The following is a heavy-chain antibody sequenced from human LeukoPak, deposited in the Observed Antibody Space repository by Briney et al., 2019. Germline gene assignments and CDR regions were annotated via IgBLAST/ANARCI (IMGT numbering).Heavy chain of an antibody. Sequence: GGSLRLSCAVSGFTFSSYWMHWVRQAPGKGLVWVSLINSDGSSTIYADSVKGRFTISRYNVKNTLYLQMNSLRAEDTAVYYCARGLTIFGVVNDAFDIWGQGTMVTVSS. D-gene: IGHD3-3*01. J-gene: IGHJ3*02. V-gene: IGHV3-74*01. CDR2: INSDGSST. CDR1: GFTFSSYW. CDR3: ARGLTIFGVVNDAFDI.